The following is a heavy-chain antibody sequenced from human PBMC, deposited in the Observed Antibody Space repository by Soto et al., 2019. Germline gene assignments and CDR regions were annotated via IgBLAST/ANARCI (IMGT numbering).Heavy chain of an antibody. J-gene: IGHJ6*02. D-gene: IGHD2-2*01. CDR3: ARHQREGMDF. CDR1: GYRLTRYW. CDR2: IDPSDSYT. Sequence: GESLKISSKGSGYRLTRYWISWVRQMPGKGLEWMGRIDPSDSYTNYSPSFQGHVTISADKSISTAYLQWSSLKASDTAMYYCARHQREGMDFWGQGIKVTVSS. V-gene: IGHV5-10-1*01.